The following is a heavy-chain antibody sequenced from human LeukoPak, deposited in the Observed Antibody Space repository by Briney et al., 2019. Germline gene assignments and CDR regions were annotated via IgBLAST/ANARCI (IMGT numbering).Heavy chain of an antibody. J-gene: IGHJ4*02. CDR1: GFIFSSHG. D-gene: IGHD3-10*01. CDR2: ISYDGSNE. V-gene: IGHV3-30*03. Sequence: GGSLRLSCAASGFIFSSHGMHWVRQAPGKGLEWVAVISYDGSNEYYADSVKGRFVISRDNSKSTLFLQMNSLRADDTAVYYCARTGGDYWGQGTLVTVSS. CDR3: ARTGGDY.